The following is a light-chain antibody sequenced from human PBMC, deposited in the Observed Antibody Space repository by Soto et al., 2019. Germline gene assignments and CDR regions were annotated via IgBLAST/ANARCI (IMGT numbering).Light chain of an antibody. J-gene: IGKJ1*01. V-gene: IGKV1-5*01. CDR1: QSVSGW. Sequence: SPATLSSYKGDTVTVTCRASQSVSGWLAWYQQKPGEAAKLLMYDASALPRGVPSWFSGSGSGTKFTLTIASLQPDDVATYYCQQYETFLRRFGPGSKVDIK. CDR3: QQYETFLRR. CDR2: DAS.